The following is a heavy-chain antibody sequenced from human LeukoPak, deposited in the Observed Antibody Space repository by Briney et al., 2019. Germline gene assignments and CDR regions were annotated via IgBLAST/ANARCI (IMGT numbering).Heavy chain of an antibody. CDR1: GYTFTSYV. V-gene: IGHV1-3*03. Sequence: ASVKVSCKASGYTFTSYVMHWVRQAPGQGLEWMGWINAGNGNTKYSQEFQGRVTITRDTSASTAYMELSSLRSEDMAVYYCARGIAAAGYYYFYMDVWGKGTTVTVSS. CDR2: INAGNGNT. D-gene: IGHD6-13*01. CDR3: ARGIAAAGYYYFYMDV. J-gene: IGHJ6*03.